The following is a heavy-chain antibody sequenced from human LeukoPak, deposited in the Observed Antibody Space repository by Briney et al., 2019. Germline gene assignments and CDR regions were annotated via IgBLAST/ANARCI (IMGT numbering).Heavy chain of an antibody. CDR2: ISSSGSTI. CDR3: ARDISSWYSVDY. Sequence: GGSLRLSCAPSGFTFSDYYMRWIPRAPGKGVEGVSYISSSGSTIYYADSVKGRFTISRDNAKNSLYLQMNSLRAEDTAVYYCARDISSWYSVDYWGQGTLVTVSS. J-gene: IGHJ4*02. D-gene: IGHD6-13*01. CDR1: GFTFSDYY. V-gene: IGHV3-11*01.